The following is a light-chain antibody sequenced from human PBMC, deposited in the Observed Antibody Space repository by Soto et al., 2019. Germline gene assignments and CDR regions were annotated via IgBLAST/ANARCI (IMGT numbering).Light chain of an antibody. V-gene: IGLV2-14*01. CDR3: RSYTSSSTL. CDR1: SSDVGGYNY. J-gene: IGLJ1*01. CDR2: AVT. Sequence: LTQPASVSGSPGQSITISCTGTSSDVGGYNYVSWYQQHPGKAPKLMIYAVTDRPSGVSSRFSGSKSGNTASLTISGLQAEDEDDYYCRSYTSSSTLFGTGTKVNAL.